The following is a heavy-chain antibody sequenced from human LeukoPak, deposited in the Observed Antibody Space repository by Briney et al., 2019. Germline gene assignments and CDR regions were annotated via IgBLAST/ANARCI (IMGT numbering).Heavy chain of an antibody. J-gene: IGHJ6*03. CDR2: IKSKTDGGTI. V-gene: IGHV3-15*01. CDR1: GFTFSNYG. CDR3: TTVFNENYYYYYMDV. D-gene: IGHD2-8*01. Sequence: GGSLRLSCAASGFTFSNYGMSWVRQAPGKGLEWVGRIKSKTDGGTIDYAAPVKGRFTISRDDSKNTLYLQMNSLKTEDTAVYYCTTVFNENYYYYYMDVWGKGTTVTISS.